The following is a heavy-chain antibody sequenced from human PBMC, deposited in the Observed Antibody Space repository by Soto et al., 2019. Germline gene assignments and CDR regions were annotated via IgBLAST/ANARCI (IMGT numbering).Heavy chain of an antibody. Sequence: ASVKVSCKASGYTFTSYYISWVRQAPGQGLEWMGWISGYNGNTNYAQKLQGRVTMTTETSTSTAYMELRSLRSDDTAVYYCARDLGGSYYAPVDYWGQGTLVTVSS. V-gene: IGHV1-18*01. CDR3: ARDLGGSYYAPVDY. J-gene: IGHJ4*02. CDR1: GYTFTSYY. CDR2: ISGYNGNT. D-gene: IGHD1-26*01.